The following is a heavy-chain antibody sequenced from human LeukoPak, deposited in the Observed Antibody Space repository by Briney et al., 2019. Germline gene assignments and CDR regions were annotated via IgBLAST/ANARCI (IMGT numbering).Heavy chain of an antibody. Sequence: GGSLRLSCAVSGFTLDDYAMHCVRQAPGEGLEWVSLICGDCGSTYYADSVKGRFTISRDNSKNSLYLQMNSLRAEDTALYYCAKDTRRNYYDSSGYYGSWGQGTLVTVSS. D-gene: IGHD3-22*01. CDR3: AKDTRRNYYDSSGYYGS. CDR1: GFTLDDYA. V-gene: IGHV3-43*02. CDR2: ICGDCGST. J-gene: IGHJ5*02.